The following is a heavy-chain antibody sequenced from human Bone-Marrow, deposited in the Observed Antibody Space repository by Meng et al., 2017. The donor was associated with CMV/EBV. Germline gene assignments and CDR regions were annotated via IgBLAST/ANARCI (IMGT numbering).Heavy chain of an antibody. J-gene: IGHJ4*02. Sequence: SVKVSCKASGGTFSSYTISWVRQAPGQGLEWMGRIIPILGIANYAQKFQGRVTITADKSTSTAYMELSSLRSEHTAVYYCARSLSRSSGWYGNGGFDYWGQGTLVTVSS. D-gene: IGHD6-19*01. CDR3: ARSLSRSSGWYGNGGFDY. CDR2: IIPILGIA. CDR1: GGTFSSYT. V-gene: IGHV1-69*02.